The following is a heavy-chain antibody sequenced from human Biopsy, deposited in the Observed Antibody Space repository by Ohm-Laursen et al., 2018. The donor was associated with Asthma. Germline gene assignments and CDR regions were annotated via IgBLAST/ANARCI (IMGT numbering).Heavy chain of an antibody. CDR1: GGTFNTYV. Sequence: SVKVSCKSLGGTFNTYVIGWVRQAPGQGLEWMGGINSFFGTTTYPQKFQDRVTITADDSTSTVYMELSSLRSEDTAVYYCARKAGSCISRTCFSLDFWGQGTLVTVSS. CDR3: ARKAGSCISRTCFSLDF. CDR2: INSFFGTT. D-gene: IGHD2-2*01. V-gene: IGHV1-69*13. J-gene: IGHJ4*02.